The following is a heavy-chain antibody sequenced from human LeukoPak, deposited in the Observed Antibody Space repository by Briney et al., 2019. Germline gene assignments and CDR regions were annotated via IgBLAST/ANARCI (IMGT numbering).Heavy chain of an antibody. V-gene: IGHV3-7*01. CDR3: ARDLAYSRLDY. Sequence: PGGSLRLSCATSGLSFSSFWMSWVRQAPGKGLEWVANIKKDGSEKYSADSVKGRFTISRDNAENSLYLQMNSLRVEDTAFYYCARDLAYSRLDYWGQGMLVTVSS. J-gene: IGHJ4*02. CDR2: IKKDGSEK. D-gene: IGHD5-18*01. CDR1: GLSFSSFW.